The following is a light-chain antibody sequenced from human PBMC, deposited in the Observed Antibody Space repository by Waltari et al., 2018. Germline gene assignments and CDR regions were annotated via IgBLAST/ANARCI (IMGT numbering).Light chain of an antibody. CDR1: QSINSW. CDR3: LQYDIYWA. Sequence: DMQMTQSPSTLSASVGDRVTITCRASQSINSWLAWYQQKPGKAPKLLIYKASSLQPGVPSRFSGSGSGTEFTLTISSLQPDDFATYFCLQYDIYWAFGQGTKVEVK. CDR2: KAS. J-gene: IGKJ1*01. V-gene: IGKV1-5*03.